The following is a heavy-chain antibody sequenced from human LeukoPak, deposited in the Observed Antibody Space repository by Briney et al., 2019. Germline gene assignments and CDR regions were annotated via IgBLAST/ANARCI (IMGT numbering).Heavy chain of an antibody. CDR1: GGSISSSSYY. V-gene: IGHV4-39*07. CDR2: IYYSGST. CDR3: AGQWLDPTRIYKWFDP. Sequence: SETLSLTCTVSGGSISSSSYYWGWIRQPPGKGLEWIGSIYYSGSTYYNPSLKSRGTISVDTSKNQFSLKVTSVTAADTAVYYCAGQWLDPTRIYKWFDPWGQGTLVTVSS. J-gene: IGHJ5*02. D-gene: IGHD6-19*01.